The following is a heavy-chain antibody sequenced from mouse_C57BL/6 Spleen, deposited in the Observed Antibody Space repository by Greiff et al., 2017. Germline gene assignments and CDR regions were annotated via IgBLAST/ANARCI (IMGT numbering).Heavy chain of an antibody. CDR1: GYTFTSYW. Sequence: VQLQQSGAELVMPGASVKLSCKASGYTFTSYWMHWVKQRPGQGLGWIGEIDPSDSDTNYNQKFKGKSTLTVDKSSSTAYMQLSSLTSDDSAVYYCTRKGEVPDYWGQGTTLTVAS. V-gene: IGHV1-69*01. J-gene: IGHJ2*01. CDR2: IDPSDSDT. CDR3: TRKGEVPDY.